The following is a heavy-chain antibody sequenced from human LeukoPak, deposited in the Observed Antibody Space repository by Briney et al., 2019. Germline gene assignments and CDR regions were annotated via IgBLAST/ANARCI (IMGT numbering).Heavy chain of an antibody. V-gene: IGHV4-4*07. CDR2: IYTSGST. Sequence: SETLSLTCTVSGGSISSYYWSWIRQPAGKGLEWLGRIYTSGSTNYNPSLENRVTISVDTSKSQFSLKVTSVTAADTAVYYCARGSSSWYHNWFDPWGQGTLVTVSS. J-gene: IGHJ5*02. CDR1: GGSISSYY. CDR3: ARGSSSWYHNWFDP. D-gene: IGHD6-13*01.